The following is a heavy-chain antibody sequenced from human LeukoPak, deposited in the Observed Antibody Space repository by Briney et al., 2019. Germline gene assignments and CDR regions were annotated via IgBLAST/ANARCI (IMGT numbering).Heavy chain of an antibody. Sequence: SGGSLRLSCVTSGFSFSSYNMNWVRQAPGKGLEWVSYISTSSDTVYYADSVKGRFTISRDNAKNSLYLQMNSLRAEDTAVYYCARDRRPNWGQGTLVTVSS. J-gene: IGHJ4*02. CDR1: GFSFSSYN. CDR2: ISTSSDTV. CDR3: ARDRRPN. V-gene: IGHV3-48*04. D-gene: IGHD1-1*01.